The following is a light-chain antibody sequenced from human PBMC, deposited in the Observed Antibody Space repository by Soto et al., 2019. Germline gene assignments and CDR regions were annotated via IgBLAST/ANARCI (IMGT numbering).Light chain of an antibody. V-gene: IGLV2-14*01. CDR2: EVS. CDR1: SSDIGLYNY. J-gene: IGLJ3*02. Sequence: QSVLTQPASVSGSPGQSITISCTGTSSDIGLYNYVSWYQQHPGKAPKLIIFEVSNRPSGVSNRFSGSKSGNTASLTISGLQAEDEADYYCCSYARGSRAFGGGTKLTVL. CDR3: CSYARGSRA.